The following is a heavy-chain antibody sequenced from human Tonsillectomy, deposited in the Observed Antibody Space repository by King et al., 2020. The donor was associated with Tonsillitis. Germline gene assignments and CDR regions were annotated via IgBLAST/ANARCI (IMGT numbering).Heavy chain of an antibody. CDR1: GFTFSSYA. J-gene: IGHJ3*02. CDR2: ISGSGGYT. Sequence: VQLVESGGGLVQPGGSLRLSCAASGFTFSSYAMSWVRQAPGPGLEWVSAISGSGGYTNYADSVKGRYTISRDNSKNTLYLQMNSLRVEDTAVYYCAKAGGSSGYFSRDSFDIWGQGTMVTVSS. CDR3: AKAGGSSGYFSRDSFDI. V-gene: IGHV3-23*04. D-gene: IGHD3-22*01.